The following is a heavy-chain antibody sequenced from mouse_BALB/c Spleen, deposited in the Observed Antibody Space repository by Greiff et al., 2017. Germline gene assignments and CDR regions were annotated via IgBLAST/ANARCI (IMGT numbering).Heavy chain of an antibody. CDR3: ARIYDGSTWFAY. CDR1: GFTFSSYA. J-gene: IGHJ3*01. Sequence: LQQSGGGLVKPGGSLKLSCAASGFTFSSYAMSWVRQTPEKRLEWVASISSGGSTYYPDSVKGRFTISRDNARNILYLQMSSLRSEDTAMYYCARIYDGSTWFAYWGQGTLVTVSA. V-gene: IGHV5-6-5*01. CDR2: ISSGGST. D-gene: IGHD2-3*01.